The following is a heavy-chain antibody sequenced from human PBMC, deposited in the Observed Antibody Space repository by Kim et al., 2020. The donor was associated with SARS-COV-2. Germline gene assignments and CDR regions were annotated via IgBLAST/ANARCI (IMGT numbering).Heavy chain of an antibody. J-gene: IGHJ4*02. V-gene: IGHV3-74*01. D-gene: IGHD3-10*01. CDR2: MNNDGGVI. Sequence: GGSLRLSCAASGFTFSSTWMHWVRQAPGEGLVWVSRMNNDGGVINYADSVKGRFTVSRDNTKNTLYLQMNSLRAEDTALYYCATAGNYRFDNWGQGTLVTVSS. CDR3: ATAGNYRFDN. CDR1: GFTFSSTW.